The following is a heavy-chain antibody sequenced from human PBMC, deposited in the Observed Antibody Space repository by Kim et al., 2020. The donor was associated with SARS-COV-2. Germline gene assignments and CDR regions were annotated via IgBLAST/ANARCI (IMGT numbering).Heavy chain of an antibody. J-gene: IGHJ5*02. D-gene: IGHD5-12*01. CDR3: ARDDITWPRDVDP. V-gene: IGHV1-18*01. Sequence: EQKRQGRVTMTTDTSTSTAYMELRSLRSDDTAVYYCARDDITWPRDVDPWGQGTLVTVSS.